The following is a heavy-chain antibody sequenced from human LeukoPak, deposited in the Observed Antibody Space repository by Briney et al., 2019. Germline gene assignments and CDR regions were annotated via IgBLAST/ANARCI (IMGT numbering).Heavy chain of an antibody. CDR3: ARDKYYYGSGSYYRKTDFDY. CDR1: GYTFTSYG. V-gene: IGHV1-18*01. CDR2: ISAYNGNT. J-gene: IGHJ4*02. D-gene: IGHD3-10*01. Sequence: ASVKVSCKASGYTFTSYGISWVRQAPGQGPEWMGLISAYNGNTNYAQKLQGRGTMTTDTSTSTAYMELRSLRSDDTAVYYCARDKYYYGSGSYYRKTDFDYRGQGTLVTVSS.